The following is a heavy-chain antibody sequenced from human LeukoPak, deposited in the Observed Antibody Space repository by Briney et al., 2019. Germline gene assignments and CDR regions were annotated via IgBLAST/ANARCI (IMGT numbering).Heavy chain of an antibody. J-gene: IGHJ5*02. CDR1: GGTFSSYA. V-gene: IGHV1-69*04. CDR2: IIPILGIA. Sequence: ASVKVSCKASGGTFSSYAISWVRQAPGQGLEWMGRIIPILGIANYAQKFQGRVTITADKSTSTAYMELSSLRSEDTAVYYCARVSLAENWFDPWGQGTLVTVSS. CDR3: ARVSLAENWFDP. D-gene: IGHD3-3*02.